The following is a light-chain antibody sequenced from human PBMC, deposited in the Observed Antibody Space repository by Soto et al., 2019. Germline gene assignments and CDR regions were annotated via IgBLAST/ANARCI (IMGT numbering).Light chain of an antibody. CDR3: SSYAGSNTYV. Sequence: QSAQTQPPSASGSPGQSVTISCTGTSSDIGAYNYVSWYQQYPGKAPKLMIYEVSKRPSGVPDRFSGSKSGNTASLTVSGLQAEDETDYYCSSYAGSNTYVFGTGTKLTVL. CDR2: EVS. CDR1: SSDIGAYNY. J-gene: IGLJ1*01. V-gene: IGLV2-8*01.